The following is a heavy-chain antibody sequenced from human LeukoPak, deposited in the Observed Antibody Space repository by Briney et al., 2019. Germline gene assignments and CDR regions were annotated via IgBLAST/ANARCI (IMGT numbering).Heavy chain of an antibody. V-gene: IGHV1-2*02. Sequence: ASVKVSCKASGYSFTSHYMHWVRQAPGQGLEWMGWINPNSGGTNYAQKFQGRVTMTRDTSISTAYMELSRLRSDDTAVYYCARGWFGEQHWDWFDPWGQGTLVTVSS. D-gene: IGHD3-10*01. CDR1: GYSFTSHY. CDR3: ARGWFGEQHWDWFDP. J-gene: IGHJ5*02. CDR2: INPNSGGT.